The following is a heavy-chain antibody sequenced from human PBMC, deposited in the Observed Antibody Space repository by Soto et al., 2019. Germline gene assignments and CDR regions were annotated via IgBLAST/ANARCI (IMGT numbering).Heavy chain of an antibody. D-gene: IGHD1-1*01. CDR3: TRRDDLGTSESHS. CDR2: VRSSANSFAT. V-gene: IGHV3-73*01. J-gene: IGHJ4*02. CDR1: GFTFRGSA. Sequence: SLILSWATSGFTFRGSAIHWGRLGSGKGLEWVGRVRSSANSFATAYVASVEGRFTISRDDSKNTAYLQMNRLKTDATAVYYCTRRDDLGTSESHSWGQGTQVT.